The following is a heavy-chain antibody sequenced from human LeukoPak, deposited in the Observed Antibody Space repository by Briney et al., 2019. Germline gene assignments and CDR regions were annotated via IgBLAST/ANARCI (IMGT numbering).Heavy chain of an antibody. CDR2: VSSSGTYI. J-gene: IGHJ4*02. Sequence: GGSLRLSCAASGFTFSSYSMNWVRQAPGKGLEWVSSVSSSGTYIYYADSLKGRFTISRDNAKNSLYLQMNSLRAEDTAVYHCARDGPYSSSPFAYWGQGTLVTVSS. CDR3: ARDGPYSSSPFAY. CDR1: GFTFSSYS. D-gene: IGHD6-6*01. V-gene: IGHV3-21*01.